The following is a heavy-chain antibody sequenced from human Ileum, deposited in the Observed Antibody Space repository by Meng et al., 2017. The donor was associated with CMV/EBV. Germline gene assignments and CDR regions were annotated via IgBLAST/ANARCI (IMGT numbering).Heavy chain of an antibody. J-gene: IGHJ4*02. CDR2: INHRGTT. Sequence: QQWGAGPLKPSETLSLTCGVNGGSFSSFPWTWIRQPPGKGPEWIGDINHRGTTNYSPSLKSRVTISIDTSKKQFSLRLSSLTAADTAVYYCTRGRVGDWGFDFWGQGTLVTVSS. V-gene: IGHV4-34*02. CDR3: TRGRVGDWGFDF. CDR1: GGSFSSFP. D-gene: IGHD1-26*01.